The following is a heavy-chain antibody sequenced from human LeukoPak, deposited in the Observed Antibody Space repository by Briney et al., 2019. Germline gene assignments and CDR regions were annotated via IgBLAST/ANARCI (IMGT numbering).Heavy chain of an antibody. CDR2: INPSGGST. Sequence: ASVKVSCKASGYTFTSYYMHWVRQAPGQGLEWMGIINPSGGSTSYARKFQGRVTMTRDTSTSTVYMELSSLRSEDTAVYYCARKVPAVPFDYWGQGTLVTVSS. J-gene: IGHJ4*02. CDR3: ARKVPAVPFDY. CDR1: GYTFTSYY. V-gene: IGHV1-46*01. D-gene: IGHD2-2*01.